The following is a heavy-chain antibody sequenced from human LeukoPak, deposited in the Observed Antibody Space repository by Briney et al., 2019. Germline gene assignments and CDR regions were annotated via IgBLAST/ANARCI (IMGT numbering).Heavy chain of an antibody. D-gene: IGHD5-18*01. CDR1: GYSFTSYG. V-gene: IGHV1-18*04. CDR2: ISTDNGNT. Sequence: ASVKVSCKSSGYSFTSYGINWVRQAPGQGLEWMGWISTDNGNTDYAQNLQGRVTMTTDTSTSTAYMEVRSLRSDDTAVYYRARAYSYGYGPLDYWGQGTLVTVSS. CDR3: ARAYSYGYGPLDY. J-gene: IGHJ4*02.